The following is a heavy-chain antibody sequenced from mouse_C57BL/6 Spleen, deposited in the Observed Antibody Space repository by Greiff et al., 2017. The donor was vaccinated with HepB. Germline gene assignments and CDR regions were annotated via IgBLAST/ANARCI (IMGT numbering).Heavy chain of an antibody. CDR1: GYAFSSSW. Sequence: VQLQQSGPELVKPGASVKISCKASGYAFSSSWMNWVKQRPGKGLEWIGRIYPGDGDTNYNGKFKGKATLTADKSSSTAYMQLSSLTSEDSAVYFCARRQLMDAMDYWGQGTSVTVSS. V-gene: IGHV1-82*01. J-gene: IGHJ4*01. CDR2: IYPGDGDT. CDR3: ARRQLMDAMDY. D-gene: IGHD3-2*02.